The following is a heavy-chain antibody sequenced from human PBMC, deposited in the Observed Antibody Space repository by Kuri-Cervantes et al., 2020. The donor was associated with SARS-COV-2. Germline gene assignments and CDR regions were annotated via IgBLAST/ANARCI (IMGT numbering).Heavy chain of an antibody. J-gene: IGHJ3*02. D-gene: IGHD4-17*01. V-gene: IGHV4-34*01. Sequence: GSLRLSCTVSGGSISSHYWSWIRQPPGKGLEWIGEINHSGNSNYNPSLKSRVTISVDTSKNDFFLRLTSVTAADTAAYYCARAAHHMTTVTRGAFDIWGQGTMVTVSS. CDR3: ARAAHHMTTVTRGAFDI. CDR1: GGSISSHY. CDR2: INHSGNS.